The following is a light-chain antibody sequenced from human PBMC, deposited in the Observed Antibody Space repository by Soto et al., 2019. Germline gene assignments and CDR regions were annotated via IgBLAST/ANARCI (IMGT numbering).Light chain of an antibody. V-gene: IGKV4-1*01. CDR1: QSLLYRSNNKNY. CDR3: QRYYNTPLT. J-gene: IGKJ4*01. Sequence: DIVMTQSPDYLAVSLGGRATINCKSSQSLLYRSNNKNYLAWYQQKPGQPPKLLIYWASTRESVVPDRFSGSGSGTDFTLTISSLQPEDVADSYCQRYYNTPLTFGGGTRVEIK. CDR2: WAS.